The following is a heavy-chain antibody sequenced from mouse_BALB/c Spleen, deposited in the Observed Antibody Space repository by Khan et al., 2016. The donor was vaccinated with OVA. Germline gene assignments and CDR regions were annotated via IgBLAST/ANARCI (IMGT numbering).Heavy chain of an antibody. D-gene: IGHD2-3*01. CDR3: ARSADGYYGAMDY. V-gene: IGHV1-87*01. Sequence: VQLQESGAELVRPGASVKLSCKASGYTFTSYWMQWVKQRPGQGLEWIGAIYPGDGDTRYTQKFKGKATLTADKSSSTAYMQLSSLASEDSAVYSCARSADGYYGAMDYWGQGTSVTVSS. J-gene: IGHJ4*01. CDR2: IYPGDGDT. CDR1: GYTFTSYW.